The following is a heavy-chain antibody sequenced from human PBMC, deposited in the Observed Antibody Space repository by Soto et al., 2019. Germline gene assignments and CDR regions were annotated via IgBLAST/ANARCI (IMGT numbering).Heavy chain of an antibody. CDR3: AANGDYSSDYY. J-gene: IGHJ4*02. V-gene: IGHV4-30-4*01. Sequence: SETLSLTCTVSGGSISSGDYYWSWIRQPPGKGLEWIGYIHYSGSTYYNPSLKSRVTISVDTSKNQFSLKLSSVTAADTAVYYCAANGDYSSDYYWGQGTLVTVSS. CDR2: IHYSGST. D-gene: IGHD4-17*01. CDR1: GGSISSGDYY.